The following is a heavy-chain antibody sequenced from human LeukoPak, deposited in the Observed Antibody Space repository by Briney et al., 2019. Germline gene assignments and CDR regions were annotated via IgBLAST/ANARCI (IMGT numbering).Heavy chain of an antibody. Sequence: GSLRLSCAASGFTFSTYAMTWVRQAPGKGLEWIGEINHSGSTNYNPSLKSRVTISVDTSKNQFSLKLSSVTAADTAVYYCARGLYYYDSSGYPHAFDIWGQGTMVTVSS. CDR3: ARGLYYYDSSGYPHAFDI. J-gene: IGHJ3*02. V-gene: IGHV4-34*01. CDR1: GFTFSTYA. CDR2: INHSGST. D-gene: IGHD3-22*01.